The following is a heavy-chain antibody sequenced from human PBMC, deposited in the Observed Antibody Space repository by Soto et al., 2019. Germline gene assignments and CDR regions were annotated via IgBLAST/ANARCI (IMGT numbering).Heavy chain of an antibody. CDR1: GGSVSSGFHY. CDR2: IYYSGST. V-gene: IGHV4-61*01. Sequence: SATLSLTCAVSGGSVSSGFHYWSWIRKPPGKGLEWIGNIYYSGSTNYNPSLKSRVTISVDTSKNQFSLKLNSVTAADTAVYYCARRPATAFYYFDYWGQGTLVTVSS. J-gene: IGHJ4*02. D-gene: IGHD2-21*02. CDR3: ARRPATAFYYFDY.